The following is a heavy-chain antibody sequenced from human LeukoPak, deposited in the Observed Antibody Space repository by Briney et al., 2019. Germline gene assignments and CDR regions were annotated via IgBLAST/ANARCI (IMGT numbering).Heavy chain of an antibody. CDR2: ISSSSSTI. CDR1: GFTFSSYS. D-gene: IGHD3-16*01. CDR3: AKDLSSWGPSSDPFDI. Sequence: PGGSLRLSCAASGFTFSSYSMNWVRQAPGKGLEWVSYISSSSSTIYYADSVKGRFTISRDNSKNTLYLQMNSLRAEDTAVYYCAKDLSSWGPSSDPFDIWGQGTMVTVSS. V-gene: IGHV3-48*01. J-gene: IGHJ3*02.